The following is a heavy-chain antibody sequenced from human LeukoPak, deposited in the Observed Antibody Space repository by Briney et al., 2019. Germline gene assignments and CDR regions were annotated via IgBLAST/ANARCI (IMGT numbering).Heavy chain of an antibody. CDR1: GGSISSSSYY. CDR2: IYYSGST. D-gene: IGHD6-13*01. Sequence: NPSETLSPTCTVSGGSISSSSYYWGWIRQPPGKGLEWIGSIYYSGSTYYNPSLKSRVTISVDTSKNQFSLKLSSVTAADTAVYYCASTTGQLAKNWFDPWGQGTLVTVSS. J-gene: IGHJ5*02. V-gene: IGHV4-39*07. CDR3: ASTTGQLAKNWFDP.